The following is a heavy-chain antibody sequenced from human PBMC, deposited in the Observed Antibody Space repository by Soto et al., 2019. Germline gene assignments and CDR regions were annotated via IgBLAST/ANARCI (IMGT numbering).Heavy chain of an antibody. Sequence: PSETLSLTCTVSGGSISSGGYYWSWIRQHPGKGLEWIGYIYYSGSTYYNPSLKSRVTISVDTSKNQFSLKLSSVTAADTAVHYCARDGASAFGELPHQPMDVRGQGTTVTVSS. CDR2: IYYSGST. CDR1: GGSISSGGYY. D-gene: IGHD3-10*01. CDR3: ARDGASAFGELPHQPMDV. J-gene: IGHJ6*02. V-gene: IGHV4-31*03.